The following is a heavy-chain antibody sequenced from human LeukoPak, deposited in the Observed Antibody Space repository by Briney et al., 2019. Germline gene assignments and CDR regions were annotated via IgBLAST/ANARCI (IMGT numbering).Heavy chain of an antibody. CDR1: GYTFTGYY. Sequence: ASVKVSCKASGYTFTGYYMHWVRQAPVQGLEWMGWISAHNGNTNYAQRLQGRITMTTDTSTSTAYMELRSLRSDDTAVYYCARAFYHDTSGYYDYWGQGTLVTVSS. CDR3: ARAFYHDTSGYYDY. CDR2: ISAHNGNT. V-gene: IGHV1-18*04. D-gene: IGHD3-22*01. J-gene: IGHJ4*02.